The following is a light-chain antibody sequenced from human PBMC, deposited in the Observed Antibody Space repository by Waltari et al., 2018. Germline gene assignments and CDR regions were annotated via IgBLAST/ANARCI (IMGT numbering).Light chain of an antibody. CDR3: CSYAGHSTYV. Sequence: QSALTQPASVSGSPGQSITISCTGTSSDVGNYNLVSWYQQHPGKAPKLMIYEFSQRPSGVSNRCSGSKSGNTASLTIPGLQPEDETDYYCCSYAGHSTYVFGTGTKVTVL. CDR2: EFS. J-gene: IGLJ1*01. CDR1: SSDVGNYNL. V-gene: IGLV2-23*02.